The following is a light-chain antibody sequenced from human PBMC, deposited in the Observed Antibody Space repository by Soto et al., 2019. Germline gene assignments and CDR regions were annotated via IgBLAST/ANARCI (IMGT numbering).Light chain of an antibody. CDR1: SSDVGGYNY. CDR3: SSYTSTSTLVV. CDR2: EVS. J-gene: IGLJ2*01. V-gene: IGLV2-14*01. Sequence: QSALTQPASVSGSPGQSITISGTGTSSDVGGYNYVSWYQQHPGKAPKLMIYEVSNRPSGVSNRFSGSKSGNTASLTISGLQAEDEADYYCSSYTSTSTLVVFGGGTKVTVL.